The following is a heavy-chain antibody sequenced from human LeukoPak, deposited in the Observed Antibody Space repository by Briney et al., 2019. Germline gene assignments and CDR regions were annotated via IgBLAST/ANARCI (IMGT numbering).Heavy chain of an antibody. J-gene: IGHJ4*02. CDR1: GFTFSDYE. CDR2: ISNSGSTI. Sequence: GGSLRLSCTASGFTFSDYEMNWVRQATGKGLEWVAYISNSGSTINYADSVKGRFTISRDNAKKSLYLQMNSLRAEHTAVYYCVVVFDYWGQGTLVTVSS. D-gene: IGHD3-22*01. CDR3: VVVFDY. V-gene: IGHV3-48*03.